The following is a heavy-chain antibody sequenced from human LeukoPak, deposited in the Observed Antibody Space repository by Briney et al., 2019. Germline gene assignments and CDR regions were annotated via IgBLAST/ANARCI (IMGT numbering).Heavy chain of an antibody. CDR2: IYHSGST. D-gene: IGHD3-10*01. CDR1: GYSISSGYY. J-gene: IGHJ4*02. CDR3: ARGFLEDYYGSGAGY. Sequence: PSETQSLTCAVSGYSISSGYYWGWIRQPPGKGLEWIGSIYHSGSTYYNPSLKSRVTISVDTSKNQFSLKLSSVTAADTAVYYCARGFLEDYYGSGAGYWGQGTLVTVSS. V-gene: IGHV4-38-2*01.